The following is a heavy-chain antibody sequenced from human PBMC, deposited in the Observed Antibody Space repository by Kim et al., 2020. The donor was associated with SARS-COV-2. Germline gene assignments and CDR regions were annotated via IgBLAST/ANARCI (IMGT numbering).Heavy chain of an antibody. CDR2: LSGSGGST. D-gene: IGHD6-13*01. CDR3: AKMIAAYVISAFHH. CDR1: GFTFSGYA. J-gene: IGHJ1*01. Sequence: GGSLRLSCATSGFTFSGYAMSWVRQAPGKGLEWVSGLSGSGGSTSYADSVNGRFTIYRDNSKNTMYLQMNSLRAEDTALYYCAKMIAAYVISAFHHWGQGTLVTVSS. V-gene: IGHV3-23*01.